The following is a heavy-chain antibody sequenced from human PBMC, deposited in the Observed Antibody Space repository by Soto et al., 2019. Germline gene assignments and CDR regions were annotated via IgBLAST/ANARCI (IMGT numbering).Heavy chain of an antibody. D-gene: IGHD3-16*02. CDR3: AKRLSYYFDS. CDR1: GLTFSNYA. Sequence: EVQLLESGGALLQPGGSLRLSCAASGLTFSNYAMSWVRQAPGKGLEWVSTVTGDGVTTSYADSVKGRFTISRDNSKNTVYLQMSGLRADDTAVYYCAKRLSYYFDSWGHGTLVTVSS. J-gene: IGHJ4*01. V-gene: IGHV3-23*01. CDR2: VTGDGVTT.